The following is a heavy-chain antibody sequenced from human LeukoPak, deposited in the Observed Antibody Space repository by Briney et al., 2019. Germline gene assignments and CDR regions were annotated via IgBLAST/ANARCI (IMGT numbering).Heavy chain of an antibody. CDR3: ARDPFYDSNDAFDI. CDR1: GFTFSSYS. V-gene: IGHV3-21*01. CDR2: ISSSSSYI. J-gene: IGHJ3*02. D-gene: IGHD3-22*01. Sequence: PGGSLRLSCAASGFTFSSYSMNWVRQAPGKGLEWVSSISSSSSYIYYADSVKGRFTISRDSAKNSLYLQMNSLRAEDTVVYYCARDPFYDSNDAFDIWGQGTMVTVSS.